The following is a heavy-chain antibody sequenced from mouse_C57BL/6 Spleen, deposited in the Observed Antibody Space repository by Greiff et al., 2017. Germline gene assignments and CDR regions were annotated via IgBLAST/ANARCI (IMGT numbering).Heavy chain of an antibody. CDR2: IDPEDGET. Sequence: VQLQQSGAELVKPGASVKLSCTASGFNIKDYYMHWVKQRTEQGLEGIGRIDPEDGETKYAPKFQGKATITADTSSNPAYLQLSSLTSEDTAVYYCAGGVVARYWYFDVWGTGTTVTVSS. V-gene: IGHV14-2*01. D-gene: IGHD1-1*01. CDR1: GFNIKDYY. CDR3: AGGVVARYWYFDV. J-gene: IGHJ1*03.